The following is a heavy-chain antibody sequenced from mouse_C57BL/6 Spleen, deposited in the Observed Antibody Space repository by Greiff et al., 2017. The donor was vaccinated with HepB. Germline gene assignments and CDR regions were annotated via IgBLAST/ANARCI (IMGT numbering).Heavy chain of an antibody. Sequence: QVQLQQPGAELVMPGASVKLSCKASGYTFTSYWMHWVKQRPGQGLDWIGEIDPSDSYTNYNQKFKGKSTLTVDKSSSTAYMQLSSLTSEDSAVYYCARHYSNWYFDVWGTGTTVTVSS. J-gene: IGHJ1*03. CDR1: GYTFTSYW. V-gene: IGHV1-69*01. CDR2: IDPSDSYT. CDR3: ARHYSNWYFDV. D-gene: IGHD2-5*01.